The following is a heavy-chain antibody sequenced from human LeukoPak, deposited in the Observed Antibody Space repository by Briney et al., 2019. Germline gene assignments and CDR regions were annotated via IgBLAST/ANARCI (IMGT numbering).Heavy chain of an antibody. CDR3: AAGDGYSGYEGAFDY. V-gene: IGHV1-58*02. D-gene: IGHD5-12*01. CDR1: GFTFTSSA. Sequence: SVKVSCKASGFTFTSSAMQWVRQARGQRLEWIGWIVVGSGNTNYAQKFQERVTITRDMSTSTAYMELSSLRSEDTAVYYCAAGDGYSGYEGAFDYWGQGTLVTVSS. J-gene: IGHJ4*02. CDR2: IVVGSGNT.